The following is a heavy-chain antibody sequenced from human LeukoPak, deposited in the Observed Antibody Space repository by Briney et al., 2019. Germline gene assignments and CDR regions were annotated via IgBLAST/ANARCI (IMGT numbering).Heavy chain of an antibody. CDR1: GGSFSGYY. V-gene: IGHV4-34*01. CDR3: ARITGYSSSWGVGPFDP. Sequence: SETLSLTCAVYGGSFSGYYWSWIRQPPGKGLEWIGEINHSGSTNYNPSLKSRVTISVDTSKNQFSLKLSSVTAADTAVYYCARITGYSSSWGVGPFDPWGQGTLVTVSS. J-gene: IGHJ5*02. D-gene: IGHD6-13*01. CDR2: INHSGST.